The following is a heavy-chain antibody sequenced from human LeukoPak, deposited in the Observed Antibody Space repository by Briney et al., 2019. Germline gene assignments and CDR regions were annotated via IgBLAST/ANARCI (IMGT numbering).Heavy chain of an antibody. V-gene: IGHV3-74*01. CDR2: INSDGSST. D-gene: IGHD1-1*01. CDR3: ARDDVRPVDAFDI. CDR1: GFTFSSYW. J-gene: IGHJ3*02. Sequence: GGSLRLSCAASGFTFSSYWMHWVRQAPGKGLVWVSRINSDGSSTSYADSVKGRFTISRDNAENTLYLQMNSLRAEDTAVYYCARDDVRPVDAFDIWGQGTMVTVSS.